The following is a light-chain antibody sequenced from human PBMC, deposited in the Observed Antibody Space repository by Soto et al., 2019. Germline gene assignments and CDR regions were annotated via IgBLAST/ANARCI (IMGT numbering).Light chain of an antibody. J-gene: IGKJ5*01. Sequence: DIQLTQSPSFLSASVGDRVTITCRASQGIDTYLAWYQQKPGKAPKLLIYAASFLQSGVPSRFSGSGSWAEFTLTFSSLQPEEFAAYYCQQLNTYPFIFGQGTRLESK. CDR1: QGIDTY. V-gene: IGKV1-9*01. CDR2: AAS. CDR3: QQLNTYPFI.